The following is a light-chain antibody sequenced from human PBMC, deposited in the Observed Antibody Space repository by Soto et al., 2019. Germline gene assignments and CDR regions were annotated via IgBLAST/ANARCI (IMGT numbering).Light chain of an antibody. CDR1: QSLSKNY. CDR3: QQYDRSPRT. CDR2: GPS. V-gene: IGKV3-20*01. Sequence: EIVLTQSPGTLSLSPGERATLSCRASQSLSKNYLAWYQQKPGQAPRLLLYGPSSRATGIPDRFSACGSGTDFTLTISRLEPEDFAVYYCQQYDRSPRTFGQGTKVEIK. J-gene: IGKJ1*01.